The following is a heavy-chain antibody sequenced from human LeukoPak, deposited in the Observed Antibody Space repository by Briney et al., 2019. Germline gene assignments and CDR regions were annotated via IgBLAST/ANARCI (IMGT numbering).Heavy chain of an antibody. Sequence: GGSLRLSCAASGFTVSSNYMSWVRQAPGKGLKWVSVIYSGCSTYYADSVKGRFTISRDNSKNTLYLQMNSLRAEDTAVYYCARDSRVPQLWFGELWGAFDIWGQGTMVTVSS. CDR2: IYSGCST. CDR1: GFTVSSNY. D-gene: IGHD3-10*01. CDR3: ARDSRVPQLWFGELWGAFDI. V-gene: IGHV3-53*01. J-gene: IGHJ3*02.